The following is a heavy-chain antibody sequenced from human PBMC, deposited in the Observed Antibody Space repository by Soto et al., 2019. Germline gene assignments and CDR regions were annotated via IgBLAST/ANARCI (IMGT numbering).Heavy chain of an antibody. CDR2: IYYSGST. V-gene: IGHV4-39*01. CDR3: ARHAVHSSGFIDY. CDR1: GGSISSSSYY. J-gene: IGHJ4*02. D-gene: IGHD6-19*01. Sequence: SETLSLTCTVSGGSISSSSYYWGWIRQPPGKGLEWIGSIYYSGSTYYNPSLKSRVTISVDTSKNQFSLRLSSVTAADTAVYYCARHAVHSSGFIDYWGQGTLVTVSS.